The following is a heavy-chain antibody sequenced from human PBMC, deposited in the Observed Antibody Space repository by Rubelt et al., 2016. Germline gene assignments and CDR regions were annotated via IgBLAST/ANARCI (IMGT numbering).Heavy chain of an antibody. J-gene: IGHJ3*01. CDR2: MNPNSGNT. CDR3: ARGIPKTGGYSRDAFDL. D-gene: IGHD4-23*01. Sequence: QVQLVQSGAEVKKPGASVKVSCKTSGYTFTSYDLHWVRQATGQGLEWMGWMNPNSGNTGFAQKFQGGVTMTRITSISTAYMELSSLGSEDTAVDYCARGIPKTGGYSRDAFDLWGQGTMVTVSS. CDR1: GYTFTSYD. V-gene: IGHV1-8*01.